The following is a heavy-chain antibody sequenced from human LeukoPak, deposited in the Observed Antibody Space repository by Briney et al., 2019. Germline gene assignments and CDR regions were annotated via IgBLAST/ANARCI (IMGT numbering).Heavy chain of an antibody. CDR1: GGSISSSSYY. CDR3: ASPGTRDYYYMDV. D-gene: IGHD1-1*01. J-gene: IGHJ6*03. CDR2: IYYSGST. Sequence: SETLSLTCTVSGGSISSSSYYWGWIRQPPGTGLEWIGSIYYSGSTYYNPSLKSRVTISVDTSKNQFSLKLSSVTAADTAVYYCASPGTRDYYYMDVWGKGTTVTVSS. V-gene: IGHV4-39*01.